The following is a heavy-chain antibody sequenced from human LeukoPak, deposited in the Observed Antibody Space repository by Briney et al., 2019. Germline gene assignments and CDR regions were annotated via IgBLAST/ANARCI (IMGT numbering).Heavy chain of an antibody. J-gene: IGHJ4*02. CDR3: ARDGYSSSSFDY. Sequence: GGSLSLSCAASGFIFSSYTMNWVRRAPGGGLEWFLSITSSSNYIYYADSVRGRFTISRDNAKNSLFLQMNSLRAEDTAVYYCARDGYSSSSFDYWGQGILVTVAS. V-gene: IGHV3-21*01. CDR2: ITSSSNYI. D-gene: IGHD3-22*01. CDR1: GFIFSSYT.